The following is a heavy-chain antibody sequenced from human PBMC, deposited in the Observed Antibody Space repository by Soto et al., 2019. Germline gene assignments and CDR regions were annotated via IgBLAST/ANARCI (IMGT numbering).Heavy chain of an antibody. CDR1: GFTFSSYS. CDR3: ARASSSGYYGIDY. CDR2: ISSSSSYI. V-gene: IGHV3-21*01. D-gene: IGHD3-22*01. Sequence: GGSLRLSCAASGFTFSSYSMSWVRQAPGKGLEWVSSISSSSSYIYYADSVKGRFTISRDNAKNSLYLQMNSPRAEDTAVYYCARASSSGYYGIDYWGQGTLVTVSS. J-gene: IGHJ4*02.